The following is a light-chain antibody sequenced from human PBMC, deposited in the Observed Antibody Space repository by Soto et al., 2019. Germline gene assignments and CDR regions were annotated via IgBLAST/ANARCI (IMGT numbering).Light chain of an antibody. CDR3: SSHAGSNTLVI. CDR1: SSDIGGYNY. J-gene: IGLJ2*01. V-gene: IGLV2-8*01. Sequence: QSALTQPPSASGSPGQSFTIPCTGTSSDIGGYNYVSWYQQHPGKAHKLMICEVTKGPSGVPDRFSGSKSGNTASLTVSGVKDGDVAAYDCSSHAGSNTLVIFGGGANLIVL. CDR2: EVT.